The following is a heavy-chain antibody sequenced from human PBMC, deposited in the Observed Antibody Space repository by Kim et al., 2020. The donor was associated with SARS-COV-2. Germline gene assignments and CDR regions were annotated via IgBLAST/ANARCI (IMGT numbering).Heavy chain of an antibody. V-gene: IGHV4-34*01. Sequence: SETLSLTCAVYGGSFSDYYWTWIRQTPGKGLEWIGEIHHSGTTNYNPSLKSRVTMSVDTSKSQISLKLMSVTSADAALYYFARWGPLPLTKYYVMNYWG. D-gene: IGHD3-9*01. CDR2: IHHSGTT. CDR3: ARWGPLPLTKYYVMNY. CDR1: GGSFSDYY. J-gene: IGHJ6*02.